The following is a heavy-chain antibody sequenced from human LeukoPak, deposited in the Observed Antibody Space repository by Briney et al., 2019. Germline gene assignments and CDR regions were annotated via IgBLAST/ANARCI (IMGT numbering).Heavy chain of an antibody. CDR3: AKDLFVGATTGGDAFDI. J-gene: IGHJ3*02. V-gene: IGHV3-9*01. D-gene: IGHD1-26*01. CDR2: ISWNSGSI. Sequence: PGGSLRLSCAASGFTFDDYAMHWVRQAPGEGLEWVSGISWNSGSIGYADSVKGRFTISRDNAKNSLYLQMNSLRAEDTALYYCAKDLFVGATTGGDAFDIWGQGTMVTVSS. CDR1: GFTFDDYA.